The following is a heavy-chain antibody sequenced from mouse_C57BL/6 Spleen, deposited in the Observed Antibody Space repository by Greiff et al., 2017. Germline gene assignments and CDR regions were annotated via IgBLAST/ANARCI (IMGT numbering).Heavy chain of an antibody. CDR1: GYTFTSYW. CDR3: ATYDYDGDYYAMDY. CDR2: IHPNSGST. Sequence: VQLQQPGAELVKPGASVKLYCKASGYTFTSYWMHWVKQRPGQGLEWIGMIHPNSGSTNYNEKFKSKATLTVDKSSSTAYMQLSSLTSEDSAVXYCATYDYDGDYYAMDYWGQGTSVTVSS. D-gene: IGHD2-4*01. V-gene: IGHV1-64*01. J-gene: IGHJ4*01.